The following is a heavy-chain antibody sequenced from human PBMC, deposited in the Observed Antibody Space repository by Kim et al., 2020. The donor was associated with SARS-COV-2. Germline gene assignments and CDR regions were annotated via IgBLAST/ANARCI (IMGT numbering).Heavy chain of an antibody. CDR2: INPNSGDT. CDR1: GDTFSDYY. CDR3: ARGSYSSRHNYNWFDP. Sequence: ASVKVSCKASGDTFSDYYIHWVRQAPGQGLEWMGRINPNSGDTNAAQKFRGRVTMTRDTSINTAYMELNTLTSDDTAMYYCARGSYSSRHNYNWFDPWGQGTLATVSS. J-gene: IGHJ5*02. V-gene: IGHV1-2*06. D-gene: IGHD6-13*01.